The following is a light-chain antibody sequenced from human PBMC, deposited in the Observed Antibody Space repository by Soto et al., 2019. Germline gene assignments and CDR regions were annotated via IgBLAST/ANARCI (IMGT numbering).Light chain of an antibody. Sequence: DIQMTQSPSSVSASIGDRVAITCRASQGIGTWLAWYQQKPGKAPKLLIYAASNLQTGVPSRFSGSGSGTDFTLTINGLQPEDFASYYCQQGDSFPFTFGQGTRLEIK. CDR3: QQGDSFPFT. CDR1: QGIGTW. CDR2: AAS. J-gene: IGKJ5*01. V-gene: IGKV1-12*01.